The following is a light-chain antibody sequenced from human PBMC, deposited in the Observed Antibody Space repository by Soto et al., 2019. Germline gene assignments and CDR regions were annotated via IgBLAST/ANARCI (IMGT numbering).Light chain of an antibody. CDR2: GAS. V-gene: IGKV3-20*01. Sequence: EIVFTHTRDTRSFAPVERATLSCRAIQSVSSSYLAWYQLKPGQAPRLLIYGASSRATGIPDRFSGSGSGTDFTLTISRLEPEDFAVYYCQQYGSSPPWTFGQGTKVDIK. J-gene: IGKJ1*01. CDR1: QSVSSSY. CDR3: QQYGSSPPWT.